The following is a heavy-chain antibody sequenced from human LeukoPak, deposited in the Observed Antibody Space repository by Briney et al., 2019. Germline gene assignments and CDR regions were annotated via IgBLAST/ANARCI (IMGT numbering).Heavy chain of an antibody. CDR2: MNPNSGNT. CDR1: GYTFTSYD. CDR3: ARQRGYNYGYDDY. Sequence: ASVKVSCKASGYTFTSYDINWVRQATGQGLEWMGWMNPNSGNTGYAQKFQGRVTMTRNTSIRTAYMELSSLTSEDTAVYYCARQRGYNYGYDDYWGQGTLVTASS. V-gene: IGHV1-8*01. J-gene: IGHJ4*02. D-gene: IGHD5-18*01.